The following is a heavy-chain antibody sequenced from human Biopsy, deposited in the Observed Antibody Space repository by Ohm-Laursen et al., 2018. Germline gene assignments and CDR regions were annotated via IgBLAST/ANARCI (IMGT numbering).Heavy chain of an antibody. D-gene: IGHD5-24*01. CDR3: ARDIWLVRLETATMQYSHMDV. V-gene: IGHV4-59*12. J-gene: IGHJ6*02. CDR1: GVSITAYY. Sequence: TLTLTCTVSGVSITAYYWSWIRQPPGKGLECIGNIHHSGSTNFNPSLKSRLTISVDTSKNQFSLKLSSVTAADTAVYYCARDIWLVRLETATMQYSHMDVWGQGTAVSVSS. CDR2: IHHSGST.